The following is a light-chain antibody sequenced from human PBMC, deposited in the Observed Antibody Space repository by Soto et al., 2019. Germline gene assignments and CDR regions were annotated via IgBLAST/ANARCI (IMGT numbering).Light chain of an antibody. CDR2: DAS. V-gene: IGKV3-11*01. CDR1: QSVSSY. J-gene: IGKJ4*02. Sequence: EIVLTQSPATLSLSPGERATLSCRASQSVSSYLAWYQQKSGQAPRLLIFDASNRATGIPARFSGSGSGTDFTLTISSLEPEDFAVYYCQQRSNWPPTVGGGTKVEIK. CDR3: QQRSNWPPT.